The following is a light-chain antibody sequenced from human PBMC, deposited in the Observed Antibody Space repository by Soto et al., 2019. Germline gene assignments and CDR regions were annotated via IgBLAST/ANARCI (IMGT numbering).Light chain of an antibody. V-gene: IGLV1-51*01. CDR1: SSNIGNNY. J-gene: IGLJ2*01. CDR2: DND. Sequence: QSVLTQPPSVSAAPGQTVTISCSGSSSNIGNNYVSWYQQLPRTAPKLLIYDNDKRSSGIPDRFSGSKSGTSATLAITGLQTGDEADYYCGTWDSSLSSVVFGGGTKLTVL. CDR3: GTWDSSLSSVV.